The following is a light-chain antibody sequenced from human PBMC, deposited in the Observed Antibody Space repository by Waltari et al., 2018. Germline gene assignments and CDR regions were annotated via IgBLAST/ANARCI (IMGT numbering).Light chain of an antibody. J-gene: IGKJ3*01. V-gene: IGKV3-11*01. Sequence: EIVLTQSPATLSLSPGERATLSCRASQSVSSYLAWYRQKPGQAPRLLIYAASNRATGIPARFSGSGSGTDFTLTISSLEPEDFAVYYCQQRSNWFTFGPGTKVDIK. CDR2: AAS. CDR1: QSVSSY. CDR3: QQRSNWFT.